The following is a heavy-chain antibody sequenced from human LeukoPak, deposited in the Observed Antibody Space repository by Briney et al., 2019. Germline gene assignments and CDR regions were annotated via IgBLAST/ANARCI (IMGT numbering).Heavy chain of an antibody. J-gene: IGHJ4*02. CDR1: GGTFSSYA. Sequence: SVKVSCKASGGTFSSYAISWVRQAPGQGLEWMGRIIPILGIANYAQKFQGRVTITAGKSTSTAYMELSSLRSEDTAVYYCARSSPAADFDYWGQGTLVTVSS. CDR3: ARSSPAADFDY. CDR2: IIPILGIA. D-gene: IGHD6-13*01. V-gene: IGHV1-69*04.